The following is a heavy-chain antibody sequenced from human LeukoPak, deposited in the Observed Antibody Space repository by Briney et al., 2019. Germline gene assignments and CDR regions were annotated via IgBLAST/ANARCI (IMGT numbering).Heavy chain of an antibody. CDR1: GYTFTSYG. V-gene: IGHV1-46*01. CDR2: INPSGGST. CDR3: ARADYYYYYMDV. J-gene: IGHJ6*03. Sequence: ASVKVSCKASGYTFTSYGISWVRQAPGQGLEWMGIINPSGGSTSYAQKFQGRVTMTRDMSTSTVYMELSSLRSEDTAVYYCARADYYYYYMDVWGKGTTVTVSS.